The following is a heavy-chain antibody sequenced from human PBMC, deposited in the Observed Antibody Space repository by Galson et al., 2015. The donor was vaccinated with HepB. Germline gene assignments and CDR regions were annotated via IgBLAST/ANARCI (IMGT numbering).Heavy chain of an antibody. CDR2: INPNSGGT. CDR3: ASGFGEAGYCYGMDV. CDR1: GYTFTGYY. V-gene: IGHV1-2*04. Sequence: SVKVSCKASGYTFTGYYMHWVRQAPGQGLEWMGWINPNSGGTNYAQKFQGWVTMTRDTSISTAYMELSRLRSDDTAVYYCASGFGEAGYCYGMDVWGQGTTVTVSS. J-gene: IGHJ6*02. D-gene: IGHD3-16*01.